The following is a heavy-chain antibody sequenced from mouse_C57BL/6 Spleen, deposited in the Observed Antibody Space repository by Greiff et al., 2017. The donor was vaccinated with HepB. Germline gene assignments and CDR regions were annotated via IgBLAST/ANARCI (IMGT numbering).Heavy chain of an antibody. CDR3: ARYANYGRGAWFAY. J-gene: IGHJ3*01. CDR2: IYPGSGST. D-gene: IGHD1-1*01. CDR1: GYTFTSYW. Sequence: VQLQQPGAELVKPGASVTMSCKASGYTFTSYWITWVQPRPGQGLEWIGDIYPGSGSTNYNEKFKSKATLTVDTSSSTAYMQLSSLTSEDSAVYYCARYANYGRGAWFAYWGQGTLVTVSA. V-gene: IGHV1-55*01.